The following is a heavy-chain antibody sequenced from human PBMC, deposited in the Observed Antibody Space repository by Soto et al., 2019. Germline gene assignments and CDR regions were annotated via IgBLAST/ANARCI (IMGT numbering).Heavy chain of an antibody. D-gene: IGHD1-26*01. CDR1: GFTFSSYE. V-gene: IGHV3-48*03. CDR2: ISSSGSTI. J-gene: IGHJ4*02. CDR3: ARDRYSGSYPFDY. Sequence: GGSLRLSCAASGFTFSSYEMNWVRQAPGKGLEWVSYISSSGSTIYYADSVEGRFTISRDNAKNSLYLQMNSLRAEDTAVYYCARDRYSGSYPFDYWGQGTLVTVSS.